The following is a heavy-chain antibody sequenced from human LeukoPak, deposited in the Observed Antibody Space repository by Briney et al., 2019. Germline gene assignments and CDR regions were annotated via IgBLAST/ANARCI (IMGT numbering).Heavy chain of an antibody. Sequence: ASVKVSCKASGFTFTNYHMHWVRQAPGQGLEWMGLINPSGSSTNYAQKFRGRVTMTRDTSTTTVYMELSSLRSEDTAVYYCAREESGGYFDYGGQGTLVTVPS. CDR2: INPSGSST. D-gene: IGHD2-8*02. CDR3: AREESGGYFDY. CDR1: GFTFTNYH. V-gene: IGHV1-46*01. J-gene: IGHJ4*02.